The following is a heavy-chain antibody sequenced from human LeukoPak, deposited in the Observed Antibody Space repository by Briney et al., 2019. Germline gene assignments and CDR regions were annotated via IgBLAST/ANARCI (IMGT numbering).Heavy chain of an antibody. V-gene: IGHV3-23*01. Sequence: GGSLRLSCAASGFTFSSYSMNWVRQAPGKGLEWVSVIRGSGGGTYYADSVKGRFTISRDNSKNTVYLQMDSLRAEDTAVYYCVKARMPHCGTDCLESWGQGTLVTVSS. D-gene: IGHD2-21*02. J-gene: IGHJ4*02. CDR2: IRGSGGGT. CDR3: VKARMPHCGTDCLES. CDR1: GFTFSSYS.